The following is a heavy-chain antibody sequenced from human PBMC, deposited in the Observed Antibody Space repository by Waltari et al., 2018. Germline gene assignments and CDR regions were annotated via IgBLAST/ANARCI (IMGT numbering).Heavy chain of an antibody. V-gene: IGHV4-34*02. CDR1: GGSFSGYY. CDR3: ARGNGGYSD. Sequence: QVQLQQWGAGLLKPSETLSLTCGVSGGSFSGYYWGWIRQPPGKGREWSGEADHGGSATYHPSLKSRVTMSVDTSSNQFSLKMISVTAADTAVYYCARGNGGYSDWGPGALVAVSS. J-gene: IGHJ4*02. CDR2: ADHGGSA. D-gene: IGHD1-26*01.